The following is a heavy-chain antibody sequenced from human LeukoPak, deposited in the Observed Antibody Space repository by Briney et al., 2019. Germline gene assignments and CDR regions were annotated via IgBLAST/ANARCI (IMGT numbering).Heavy chain of an antibody. V-gene: IGHV3-74*01. CDR1: GFTFSDYW. CDR2: INSDGSIT. CDR3: ARDRGPRTGFMVREAYDY. D-gene: IGHD3-10*01. Sequence: GGSLRLSCSASGFTFSDYWIHWVRQAPGKGLVWVSRINSDGSITNYADSVKGRFSISRDNAKNTLYLQMSSLRAEDTAVYYCARDRGPRTGFMVREAYDYWGQGTLVTVSS. J-gene: IGHJ4*02.